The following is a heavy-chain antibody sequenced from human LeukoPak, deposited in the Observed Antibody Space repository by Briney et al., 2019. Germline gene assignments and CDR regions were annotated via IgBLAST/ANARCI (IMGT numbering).Heavy chain of an antibody. Sequence: GGALRLSCAASGFTFSSYWMSWGRQAPGKGLEWVANIKQEGSEKDYVDSVKGRFTISRDNAKNSLYLQMNSLRAEDTAVYYCARDLYGDYSGGLFDYWGQGTLVTVSS. CDR2: IKQEGSEK. V-gene: IGHV3-7*01. CDR1: GFTFSSYW. J-gene: IGHJ4*02. D-gene: IGHD4-17*01. CDR3: ARDLYGDYSGGLFDY.